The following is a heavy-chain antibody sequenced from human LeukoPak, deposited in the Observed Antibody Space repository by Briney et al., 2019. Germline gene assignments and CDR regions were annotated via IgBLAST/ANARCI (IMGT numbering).Heavy chain of an antibody. J-gene: IGHJ4*02. CDR3: TTLYGSGSYY. V-gene: IGHV3-15*01. CDR1: GFTFSNTW. CDR2: IKRKTDGGTT. D-gene: IGHD3-10*01. Sequence: GGSLRLSCAASGFTFSNTWMNWVRQAPGKGLEWVGHIKRKTDGGTTDYAAPVKGRFTISRDDSKNTLYLQMNSLKSEDTAVCYCTTLYGSGSYYWGQGTLVTVSS.